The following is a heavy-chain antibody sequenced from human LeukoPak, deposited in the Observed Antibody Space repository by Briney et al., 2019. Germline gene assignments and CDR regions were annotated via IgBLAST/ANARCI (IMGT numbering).Heavy chain of an antibody. D-gene: IGHD1-26*01. V-gene: IGHV7-4-1*02. Sequence: GASVKVSCKAFGYTFTNHGINWVRQAPGQGLEWMGWMNTNTGNPTYAQGFTGQFVFSLETSVSTAYLQISSLKAEDTAVYYCARGRGSSARLGYSYFYIDVWGKGTTVTVSS. CDR2: MNTNTGNP. CDR3: ARGRGSSARLGYSYFYIDV. J-gene: IGHJ6*03. CDR1: GYTFTNHG.